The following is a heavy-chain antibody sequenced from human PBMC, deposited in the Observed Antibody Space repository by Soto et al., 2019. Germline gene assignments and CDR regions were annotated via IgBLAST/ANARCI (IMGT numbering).Heavy chain of an antibody. Sequence: QVQVKESGPRLVKPSETLSLTCTVSGGSISNYYWSWIRQPAGKGLEWIGRLYPSGSTNYNPSLKSRVARAVDTSKSQFSLRLSSVTAADTAVYYCARDYSSSWYSDLWGQGTLVTVSS. CDR1: GGSISNYY. D-gene: IGHD6-13*01. J-gene: IGHJ4*02. V-gene: IGHV4-4*07. CDR2: LYPSGST. CDR3: ARDYSSSWYSDL.